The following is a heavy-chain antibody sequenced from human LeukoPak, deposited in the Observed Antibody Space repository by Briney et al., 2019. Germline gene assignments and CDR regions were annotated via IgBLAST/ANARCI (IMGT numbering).Heavy chain of an antibody. CDR3: ARDRYDSSGYNFDY. Sequence: PSETLSLTCTVSGGSISSGDYYWSWLRQPPGKGLEWIGYIYYSGSTYYNPSLKSRVTISVDTSKNQFSLKLSSVTAADTAVYYCARDRYDSSGYNFDYWGQGTLVTVSS. V-gene: IGHV4-30-4*08. J-gene: IGHJ4*02. D-gene: IGHD3-22*01. CDR1: GGSISSGDYY. CDR2: IYYSGST.